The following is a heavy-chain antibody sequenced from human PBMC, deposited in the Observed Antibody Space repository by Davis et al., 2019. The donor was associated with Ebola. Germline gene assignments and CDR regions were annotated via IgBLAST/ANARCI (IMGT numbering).Heavy chain of an antibody. Sequence: GESLKISCAASGFTFSSCAMSWVRQAPGKGLEWVSAISGGGGSTYYADSVRGRFTISRDNSKNTLYLQMNSLRAEDTAVYYCAKFPKPIVVVITLDYWGQGTLVTVSS. CDR2: ISGGGGST. V-gene: IGHV3-23*01. J-gene: IGHJ4*02. CDR1: GFTFSSCA. D-gene: IGHD3-22*01. CDR3: AKFPKPIVVVITLDY.